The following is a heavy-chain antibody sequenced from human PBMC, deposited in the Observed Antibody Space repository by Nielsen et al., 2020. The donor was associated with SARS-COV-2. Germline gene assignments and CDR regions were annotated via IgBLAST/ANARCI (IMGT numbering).Heavy chain of an antibody. CDR2: IWYDGSNK. CDR3: ARDWRAVADKGGMDV. CDR1: GFTVSSNY. V-gene: IGHV3-33*07. D-gene: IGHD6-19*01. Sequence: GESLKISCAASGFTVSSNYMCWVRQAPGKGLEWVAVIWYDGSNKYYADSVKGRFTISRDNSKNTLYLQMNSLRAEDTAVYYCARDWRAVADKGGMDVWGQGTTVTVSS. J-gene: IGHJ6*02.